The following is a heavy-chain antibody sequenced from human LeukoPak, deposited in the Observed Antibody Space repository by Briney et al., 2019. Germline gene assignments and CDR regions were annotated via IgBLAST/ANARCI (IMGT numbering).Heavy chain of an antibody. CDR3: ARHTLQDCGGDCYTFPHYFDY. J-gene: IGHJ4*02. Sequence: SETLSLTCTVSGGSISSYYWSWIRQPPGKGLEWIGCIYYSGSTNYNPSLKSRVTISVDTSKSQFSLKLSSVTAADTAVYYCARHTLQDCGGDCYTFPHYFDYWGQGTLVTVSS. CDR2: IYYSGST. CDR1: GGSISSYY. V-gene: IGHV4-59*08. D-gene: IGHD2-21*02.